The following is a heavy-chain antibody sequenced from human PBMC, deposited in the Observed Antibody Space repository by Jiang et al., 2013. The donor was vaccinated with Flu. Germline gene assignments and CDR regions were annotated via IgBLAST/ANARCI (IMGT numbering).Heavy chain of an antibody. V-gene: IGHV1-69*06. CDR1: GGTFSSYA. CDR3: ARDMTPWGYFDY. Sequence: GAEVKKPGSSVKVSCKASGGTFSSYAISWVRQAPGQGLEWMGGIIPIFGTANYAQKFQGRVTITADKSTSTTYMELSSLRSEDTAVYYCARDMTPWGYFDYWGQGTLVTVSS. J-gene: IGHJ4*02. CDR2: IIPIFGTA. D-gene: IGHD1-26*01.